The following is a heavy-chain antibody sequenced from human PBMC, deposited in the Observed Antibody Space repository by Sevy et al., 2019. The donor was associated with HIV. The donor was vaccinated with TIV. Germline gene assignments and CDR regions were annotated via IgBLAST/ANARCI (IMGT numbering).Heavy chain of an antibody. CDR1: GFTFSDYY. J-gene: IGHJ5*02. CDR2: ISSSGSTI. D-gene: IGHD5-18*01. Sequence: GGSLRLSCAASGFTFSDYYMSWIRQAPGKGLEWVSYISSSGSTIYYADSVKGRFPISRDNAKNSLYLQMNSLRAEDTAVYYCARDLSKFGYTAMLQEVWFDPWGQGTLVTVSS. V-gene: IGHV3-11*01. CDR3: ARDLSKFGYTAMLQEVWFDP.